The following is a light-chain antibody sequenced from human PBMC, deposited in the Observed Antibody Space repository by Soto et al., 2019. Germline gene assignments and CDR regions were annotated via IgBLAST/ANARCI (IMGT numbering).Light chain of an antibody. CDR2: DAS. Sequence: DIQMTQSPSTLSASVGDRVTITCRASQRISSWLAWYQQKPGKAPKLLIYDASSLESGVPSRFSGSRSGTEFTLTISSLQPGDFATYYCQQYNSYPYAFGQGTKLEI. CDR1: QRISSW. CDR3: QQYNSYPYA. V-gene: IGKV1-5*01. J-gene: IGKJ2*01.